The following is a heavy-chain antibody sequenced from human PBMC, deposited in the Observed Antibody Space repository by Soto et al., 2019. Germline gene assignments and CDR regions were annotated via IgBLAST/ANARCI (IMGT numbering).Heavy chain of an antibody. D-gene: IGHD1-1*01. J-gene: IGHJ3*01. CDR1: GYTFSPCA. CDR3: VRDRGYPDSFDV. CDR2: INSEGTFT. V-gene: IGHV3-74*01. Sequence: GGSLRLSWVGSGYTFSPCAMSLFLQAPWKGLEWVSRINSEGTFTPYADSVKGRFTISRDNAKNTLYLQMHSLRAEDTALYFCVRDRGYPDSFDVWGRGTMVTVSS.